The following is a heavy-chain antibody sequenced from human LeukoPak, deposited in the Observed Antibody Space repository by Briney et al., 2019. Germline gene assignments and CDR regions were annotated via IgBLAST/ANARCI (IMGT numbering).Heavy chain of an antibody. V-gene: IGHV4-31*03. CDR1: GGSISSGGYY. J-gene: IGHJ4*02. CDR2: IYYSGST. CDR3: ATFLYCGGNCRYFDY. Sequence: SPTLSLTCPVSGGSISSGGYYWSWIRQNPGKGLEWIGYIYYSGSTYYNPSLKSRVTISVDTSKNQFSLRLSSVTAADTAVYYCATFLYCGGNCRYFDYWGQGILVTVSS. D-gene: IGHD2-21*02.